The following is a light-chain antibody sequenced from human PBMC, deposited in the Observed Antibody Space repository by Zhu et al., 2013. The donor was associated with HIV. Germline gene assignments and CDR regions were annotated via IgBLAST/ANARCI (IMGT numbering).Light chain of an antibody. CDR3: QHYTNLPLT. V-gene: IGKV3-15*01. CDR2: GAS. J-gene: IGKJ4*01. Sequence: EVVLTQSPATLSLSPGERATLSCRASRSVSSNLAWYQQRPGQAPRLLIHGASNRATGVPARFTGSGSGAEFTLTISSLQSEDFATYYCQHYTNLPLTFGGGTKGGDQT. CDR1: RSVSSN.